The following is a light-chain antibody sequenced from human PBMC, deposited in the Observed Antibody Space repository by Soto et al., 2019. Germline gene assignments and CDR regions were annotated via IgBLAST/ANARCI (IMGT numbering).Light chain of an antibody. CDR1: SNDVGRYNY. CDR2: EVS. Sequence: QSALTQPASVSGSPGESITISCSGTSNDVGRYNYVSWYQQHPGKVPKLLIYEVSQRPSGISNRLSGSKSGNTASLTISGLQAVDEADYFCSSYTRNSTVAFGGGTKVTVL. J-gene: IGLJ2*01. CDR3: SSYTRNSTVA. V-gene: IGLV2-14*03.